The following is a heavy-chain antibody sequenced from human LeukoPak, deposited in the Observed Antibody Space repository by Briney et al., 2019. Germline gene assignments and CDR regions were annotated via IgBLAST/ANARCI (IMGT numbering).Heavy chain of an antibody. CDR2: INPSGGST. CDR1: GYTFTSYY. CDR3: ARGGLTGTTSDAFDI. V-gene: IGHV1-46*01. Sequence: GASVKVSCKASGYTFTSYYMHWVRQAPGQGLEWMGIINPSGGSTSYAQKFQGRVTMTRDMSTSTVYMELSSLRSEDTAVYYCARGGLTGTTSDAFDIWGQGTMVTVSS. J-gene: IGHJ3*02. D-gene: IGHD1-1*01.